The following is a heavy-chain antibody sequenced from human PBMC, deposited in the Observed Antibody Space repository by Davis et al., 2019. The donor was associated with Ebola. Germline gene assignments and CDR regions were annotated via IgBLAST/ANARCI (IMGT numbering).Heavy chain of an antibody. Sequence: ASVKVSCKASGYTFTSYDINWVRQATGQGLEWMGWMNPNSGNTGYAQKFQGRVTMTRNTSITTAYMELSSLRSEDTAVYYCAGRYCSGGSCYYPNYGMDVWGQGTTVTVSS. J-gene: IGHJ6*02. CDR2: MNPNSGNT. V-gene: IGHV1-8*01. CDR1: GYTFTSYD. D-gene: IGHD2-15*01. CDR3: AGRYCSGGSCYYPNYGMDV.